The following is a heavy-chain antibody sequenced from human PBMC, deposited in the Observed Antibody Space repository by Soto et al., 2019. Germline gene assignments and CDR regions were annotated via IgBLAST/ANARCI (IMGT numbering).Heavy chain of an antibody. Sequence: QVQLQESGPGLVKPSQTLSLTCTVSGGSISSGDYYWSWIRHPPGKGLEWIGYIYYSGSTYYNPSLESRVTISVDTSKNQFSLKLSSVTAADTAVYYCARRGGTMIDSGLLKDWGQGTMVTVSS. CDR1: GGSISSGDYY. CDR2: IYYSGST. V-gene: IGHV4-30-4*01. D-gene: IGHD3-22*01. CDR3: ARRGGTMIDSGLLKD. J-gene: IGHJ3*01.